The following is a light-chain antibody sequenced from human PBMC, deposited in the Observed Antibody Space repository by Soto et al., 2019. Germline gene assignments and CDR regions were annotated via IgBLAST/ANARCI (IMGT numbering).Light chain of an antibody. CDR1: QSISSW. Sequence: DIQMTQSPSTLSASVGDRVTITCRASQSISSWLAWYQQKPGKAPKLLIYKASSLESGVPSRFSGSGSGTEFTLTISSLXPDXXXTYYCQQYNSYSRTFGQGTKVEIK. V-gene: IGKV1-5*03. CDR2: KAS. J-gene: IGKJ1*01. CDR3: QQYNSYSRT.